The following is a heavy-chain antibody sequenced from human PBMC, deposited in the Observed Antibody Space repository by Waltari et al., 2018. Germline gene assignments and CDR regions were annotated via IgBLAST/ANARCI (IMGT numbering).Heavy chain of an antibody. CDR1: GDSIGTYY. Sequence: QVQLQESGPGLVKPSETLSLTCTVSGDSIGTYYWSWIRQPPGQGLEWIGYIYYSGSTNHHPTPKRRITISLSPARNPFSLKVSLCDRADQAWYFCARAMGSDYRLDWFDSWGQGTLVTVSS. D-gene: IGHD3-16*01. CDR2: IYYSGST. J-gene: IGHJ5*01. CDR3: ARAMGSDYRLDWFDS. V-gene: IGHV4-59*01.